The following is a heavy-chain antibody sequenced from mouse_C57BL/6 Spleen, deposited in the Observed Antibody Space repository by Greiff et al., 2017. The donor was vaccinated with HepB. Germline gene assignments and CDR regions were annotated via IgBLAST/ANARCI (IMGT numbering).Heavy chain of an antibody. Sequence: VQLQQSGAELVRPGASVTLSCKASGYTFTDYEMHWVKQTPVHGLEWIGAIDPETGGTAYNQKFKGQAILTTDKSSSTAYLELRSLTSEDSAVYYCTRYGYGRTHFDYWGQGTTLTVSS. CDR3: TRYGYGRTHFDY. CDR1: GYTFTDYE. CDR2: IDPETGGT. J-gene: IGHJ2*01. D-gene: IGHD1-1*01. V-gene: IGHV1-15*01.